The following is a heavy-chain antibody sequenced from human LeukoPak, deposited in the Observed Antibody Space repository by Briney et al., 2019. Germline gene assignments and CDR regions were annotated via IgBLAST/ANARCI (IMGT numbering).Heavy chain of an antibody. J-gene: IGHJ4*02. V-gene: IGHV3-7*02. CDR1: GFYFSAYL. D-gene: IGHD1-26*01. CDR3: ARALGSSSDY. Sequence: PGGSRRLSCVASGFYFSAYLMSWVRQAPGRGLEWVANIKQDGRQEFYLDSVKGRFTISRDNGNNSLYLHMSRLRVEDTAVYYCARALGSSSDYWGQGTLVTVSS. CDR2: IKQDGRQE.